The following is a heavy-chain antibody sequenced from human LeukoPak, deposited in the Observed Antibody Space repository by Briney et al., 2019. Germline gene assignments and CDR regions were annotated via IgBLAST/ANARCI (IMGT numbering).Heavy chain of an antibody. CDR3: ARLYRSSCNFDY. V-gene: IGHV4-39*01. CDR1: GCTITSSSYS. CDR2: MHYSGSS. Sequence: PSETLSLTCSVSGCTITSSSYSWGCIRQPPGKGLEWIGTMHYSGSSYYNPSLKSRVTISVDTSKNQFSLKLTSVTAADTAVYYCARLYRSSCNFDYWGQGTLVTVSP. J-gene: IGHJ4*02. D-gene: IGHD6-13*01.